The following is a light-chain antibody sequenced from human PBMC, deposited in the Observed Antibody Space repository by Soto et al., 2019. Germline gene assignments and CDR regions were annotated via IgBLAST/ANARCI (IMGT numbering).Light chain of an antibody. J-gene: IGLJ1*01. CDR1: SSDVGGYNY. CDR2: DVS. Sequence: QSALTQPASVSGSPGQPITISCTGTSSDVGGYNYVSWYQQHPGKAPKLMIYDVSNRPSGVSNRFSGSKSGNTASLTISGLQAKDEADYYCSSYTSSSTLYVFGTGTKVXVL. V-gene: IGLV2-14*01. CDR3: SSYTSSSTLYV.